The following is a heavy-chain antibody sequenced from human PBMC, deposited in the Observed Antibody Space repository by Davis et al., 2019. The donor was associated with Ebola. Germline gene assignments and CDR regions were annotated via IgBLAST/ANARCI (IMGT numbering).Heavy chain of an antibody. CDR3: VRGYITGWAYFDY. J-gene: IGHJ4*02. CDR2: IYPTGGN. CDR1: GGSISGSSSS. V-gene: IGHV4-39*07. Sequence: PSETLSLTCTVSGGSISGSSSSWGWIRQPPGKGLEWIGSIYPTGGNYYNPSLESRVTISVDTSKDQVSLKLTSVTAADTAIYFCVRGYITGWAYFDYWGQGALVTVSS. D-gene: IGHD6-19*01.